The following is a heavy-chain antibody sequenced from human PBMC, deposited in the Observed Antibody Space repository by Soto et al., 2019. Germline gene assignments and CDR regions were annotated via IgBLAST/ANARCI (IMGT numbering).Heavy chain of an antibody. CDR2: ISGSGGSA. CDR1: GFTFSSYA. Sequence: EVQVLESGGGLVQPGGSLRLSCAASGFTFSSYAMTWVRQAPGKGLEWVSGISGSGGSAHYADSVKGRFTISRDNSNNTVYLQMNSLRAEDTAAYYCAKVRSSSWYRWFDPWGQGTLVTVSS. V-gene: IGHV3-23*01. CDR3: AKVRSSSWYRWFDP. J-gene: IGHJ5*02. D-gene: IGHD6-13*01.